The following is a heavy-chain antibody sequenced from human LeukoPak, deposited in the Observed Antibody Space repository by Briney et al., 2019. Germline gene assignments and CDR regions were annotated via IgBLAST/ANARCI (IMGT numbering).Heavy chain of an antibody. J-gene: IGHJ4*02. CDR1: GFTFSSYW. Sequence: GGSLRLSCASSGFTFSSYWMHWVRQAPGKGLLWVSRINSDGSSTSYADSVKGRFTISRDNAKNTLYLQMNSLRAEDTAVYYCARVIAVAGFDYWGQGTLVTVSS. CDR2: INSDGSST. D-gene: IGHD6-19*01. V-gene: IGHV3-74*01. CDR3: ARVIAVAGFDY.